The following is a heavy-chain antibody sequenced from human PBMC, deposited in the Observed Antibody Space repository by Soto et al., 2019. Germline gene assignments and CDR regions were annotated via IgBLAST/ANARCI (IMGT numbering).Heavy chain of an antibody. CDR3: ARGRGYCSGGSCFPPDY. V-gene: IGHV3-7*01. J-gene: IGHJ4*02. Sequence: GGSLRLSCGGSGFTFSSYWMSWVRQAPGKGLEWLATIRQDGSAKYYVDSGKGRFTISRDNAKSSLYLQMNSLRAEDTAVYYCARGRGYCSGGSCFPPDYWGQGTLVTVS. D-gene: IGHD2-15*01. CDR2: IRQDGSAK. CDR1: GFTFSSYW.